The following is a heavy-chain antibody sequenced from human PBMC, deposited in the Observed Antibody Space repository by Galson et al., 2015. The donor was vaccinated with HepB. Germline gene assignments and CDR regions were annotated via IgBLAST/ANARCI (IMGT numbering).Heavy chain of an antibody. CDR1: GYTFTSYD. CDR2: MNPNSGNT. D-gene: IGHD3-22*01. J-gene: IGHJ6*03. Sequence: SVKVSCKASGYTFTSYDINWVRQATGQGLEWMGWMNPNSGNTGYAQKFQGRVTMTRNTSISTAYMEPSSLRSEDTAVYYCARGGYYDSSGYYYVWDYYYYYMDVWGKGTTVTVS. V-gene: IGHV1-8*01. CDR3: ARGGYYDSSGYYYVWDYYYYYMDV.